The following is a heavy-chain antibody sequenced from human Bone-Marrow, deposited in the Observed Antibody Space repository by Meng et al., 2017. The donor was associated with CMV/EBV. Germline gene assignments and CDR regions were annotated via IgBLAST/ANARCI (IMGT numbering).Heavy chain of an antibody. CDR2: ISYDGSNK. CDR3: ARVANSGSRWGGMDV. Sequence: GESLKISCAASGFTFSDFTKYALHWVRQAPGKGLEWVAYISYDGSNKFYADSVKGRFTISRDNSKNTLYLQMNSLRVEDTAVYYCARVANSGSRWGGMDVWGQGTTVTVSS. D-gene: IGHD1-26*01. J-gene: IGHJ6*02. CDR1: GFTFSDFTKYA. V-gene: IGHV3-30-3*01.